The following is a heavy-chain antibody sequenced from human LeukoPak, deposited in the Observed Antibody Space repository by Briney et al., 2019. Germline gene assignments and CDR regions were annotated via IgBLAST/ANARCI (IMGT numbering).Heavy chain of an antibody. CDR1: GFTFSSYW. J-gene: IGHJ4*02. CDR2: IRYDGSNK. V-gene: IGHV3-30*02. Sequence: GGSLRLSCAASGFTFSSYWMSWVRQAPGKGLEWVAFIRYDGSNKYYADSVKGRFTISRDNSKNTLYLQMNSLRAEDTAVYYCAKDAIAGGSTYFDYWGQGTLVTVSS. D-gene: IGHD3-16*01. CDR3: AKDAIAGGSTYFDY.